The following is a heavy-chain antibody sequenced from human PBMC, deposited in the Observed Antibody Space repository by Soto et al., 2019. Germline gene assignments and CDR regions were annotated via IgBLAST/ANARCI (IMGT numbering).Heavy chain of an antibody. CDR1: GGPITIRTYS. CDR2: IYYHGNT. CDR3: ARHDGFSSGWIFDY. J-gene: IGHJ4*01. D-gene: IGHD6-19*01. V-gene: IGHV4-39*01. Sequence: SDTLSLTCAVSGGPITIRTYSWGWIRQPPGKTLEWIGTIYYHGNTYSNPSLKSRVTISVDTSNNQLSLKLRSVTAADTAVYYCARHDGFSSGWIFDYWGHGTLVTVSS.